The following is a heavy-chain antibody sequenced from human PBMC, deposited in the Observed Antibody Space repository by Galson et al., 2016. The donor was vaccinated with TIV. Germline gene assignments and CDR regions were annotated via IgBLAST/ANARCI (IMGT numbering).Heavy chain of an antibody. CDR2: IYYSGST. CDR3: ARRLPAGDVGAFHI. J-gene: IGHJ3*02. CDR1: GGSISIYY. Sequence: ETLSLTCSVSGGSISIYYWSWIRQPPGKGLEWIGYIYYSGSTYYNPSLKSRVTMSVDTSKNQFSLKLSSVTAADTAVYYCARRLPAGDVGAFHIWGQGTMVSVSS. D-gene: IGHD1-26*01. V-gene: IGHV4-59*08.